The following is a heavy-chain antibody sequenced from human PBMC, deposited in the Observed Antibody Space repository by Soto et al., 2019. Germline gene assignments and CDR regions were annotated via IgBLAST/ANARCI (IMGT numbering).Heavy chain of an antibody. CDR2: IQPGDSET. J-gene: IGHJ4*02. CDR3: ARVKGSTSVRY. V-gene: IGHV5-51*01. D-gene: IGHD6-19*01. Sequence: GESLKISCNASGYNFINYWIGWVRQMPGKGLEWMGIIQPGDSETRYSPSFQGQVTISADKSISTAYLQWSSLKASDTAMYYCARVKGSTSVRYWGQGTLVTVSS. CDR1: GYNFINYW.